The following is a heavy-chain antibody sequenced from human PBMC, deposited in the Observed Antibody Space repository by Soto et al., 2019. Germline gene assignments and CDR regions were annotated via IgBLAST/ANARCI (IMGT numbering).Heavy chain of an antibody. V-gene: IGHV3-30*18. Sequence: GGSLRLSCAASGFTFSTYGMHWVRQAPGKGLEWVAVISYHGNDKYYAESVKGRFTISRDNFKNTLYLQMDSLRPEDTAVYYCAKDQLLTTVTTVGVWGQGALVTVSS. CDR1: GFTFSTYG. J-gene: IGHJ4*02. CDR3: AKDQLLTTVTTVGV. CDR2: ISYHGNDK. D-gene: IGHD4-17*01.